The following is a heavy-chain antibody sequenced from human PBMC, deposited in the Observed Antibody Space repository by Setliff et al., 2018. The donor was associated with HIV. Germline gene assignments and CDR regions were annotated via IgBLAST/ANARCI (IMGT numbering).Heavy chain of an antibody. V-gene: IGHV1-18*01. D-gene: IGHD4-17*01. CDR1: GYNFFSYG. J-gene: IGHJ4*02. CDR2: ISTFDGNT. CDR3: ARVPGDYGDNPIDY. Sequence: SVKVSCKASGYNFFSYGISWVRQAPGQGLEWMGWISTFDGNTDYAQNVQDRVTMTTDTSTSTVYMELRSLRSDDTAVYYCARVPGDYGDNPIDYWGQGTLVTVSS.